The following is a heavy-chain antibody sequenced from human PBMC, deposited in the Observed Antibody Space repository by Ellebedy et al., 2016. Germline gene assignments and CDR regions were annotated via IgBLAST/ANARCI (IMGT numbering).Heavy chain of an antibody. CDR2: IYWDDDK. Sequence: SGPTLVKPTQTLTLTCTFSGFSLSTSGVGVGWIRQPPGKALEWLALIYWDDDKRYSPSLKSRLTITKDTSKNQVVLTMTNMDPVDTATYYCAHRLEGSVGYYYGMDVWGQGTTVTVSS. J-gene: IGHJ6*02. CDR3: AHRLEGSVGYYYGMDV. CDR1: GFSLSTSGVG. V-gene: IGHV2-5*02. D-gene: IGHD1-26*01.